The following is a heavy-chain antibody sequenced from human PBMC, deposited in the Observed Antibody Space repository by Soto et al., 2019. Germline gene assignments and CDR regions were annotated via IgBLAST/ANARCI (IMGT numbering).Heavy chain of an antibody. J-gene: IGHJ4*02. Sequence: QLQLQESGPGLVKPSETLSLTCTVSGGSISSSSYYWGWIRQPPGKGLEWIGSIYYSGSTYYNPSLKSRVTISVDTSKNQFSLKLSSVTAADTAVYYCARSIDGSYYPDYFDYWGQGTLVTVSS. CDR1: GGSISSSSYY. CDR2: IYYSGST. D-gene: IGHD1-26*01. V-gene: IGHV4-39*01. CDR3: ARSIDGSYYPDYFDY.